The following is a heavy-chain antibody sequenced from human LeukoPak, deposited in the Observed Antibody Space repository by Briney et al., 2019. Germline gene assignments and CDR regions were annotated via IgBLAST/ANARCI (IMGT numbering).Heavy chain of an antibody. CDR1: GITFSSYG. D-gene: IGHD3-10*01. CDR3: AKPGGSGSYFDY. J-gene: IGHJ4*02. CDR2: ISSTGGTT. Sequence: GGTLRLSCAASGITFSSYGMSWVRQAPGKGLEWVSSISSTGGTTYYADSVKGRFTISRDNSKNTLYLQMNSLRAEDTAVYYCAKPGGSGSYFDYWGQGTLVTVSS. V-gene: IGHV3-23*01.